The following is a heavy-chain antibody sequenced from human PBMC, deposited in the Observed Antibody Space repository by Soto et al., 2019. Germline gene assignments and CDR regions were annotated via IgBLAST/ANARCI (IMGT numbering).Heavy chain of an antibody. CDR3: TRGVLA. D-gene: IGHD2-8*01. Sequence: KPSETLSLTCSVFGGSVSSGGYSWSWIRQAPGKGLEWIGFISPSGRPAYNPSLKSRVSISVDTSKNQISLELSSVTAADTAVYYCTRGVLAWGPGTLVTVSS. V-gene: IGHV4-30-2*01. J-gene: IGHJ5*02. CDR1: GGSVSSGGYS. CDR2: ISPSGRP.